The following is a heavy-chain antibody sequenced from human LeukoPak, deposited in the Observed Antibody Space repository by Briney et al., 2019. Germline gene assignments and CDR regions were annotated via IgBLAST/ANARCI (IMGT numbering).Heavy chain of an antibody. V-gene: IGHV3-64*05. Sequence: QTGGSLRPSCSASGFTFKSYAMHWVRQAPGKGLEYVSSINTNGANTYYADSVKGRFTISRDNSRNTVYVQMNSLTPEDTAVYYCVIGLDYSSSQMDSWGQGTLVTVSS. D-gene: IGHD6-6*01. CDR3: VIGLDYSSSQMDS. CDR2: INTNGANT. J-gene: IGHJ4*02. CDR1: GFTFKSYA.